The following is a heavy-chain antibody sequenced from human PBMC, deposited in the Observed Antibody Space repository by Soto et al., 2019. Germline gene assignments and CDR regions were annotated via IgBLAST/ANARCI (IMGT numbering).Heavy chain of an antibody. J-gene: IGHJ4*02. CDR3: ARGGPKLGYCSSTSCYWEEYYFDY. CDR1: GYTFTGYY. CDR2: INPNSGGT. Sequence: ASVKVSCKASGYTFTGYYMHWVLQAPGQGLEWMGWINPNSGGTNYAQKFQGRVTMTRDTSISTAYMELSRLRSDDTAVYYCARGGPKLGYCSSTSCYWEEYYFDYWGQGTLVTVSS. D-gene: IGHD2-2*01. V-gene: IGHV1-2*02.